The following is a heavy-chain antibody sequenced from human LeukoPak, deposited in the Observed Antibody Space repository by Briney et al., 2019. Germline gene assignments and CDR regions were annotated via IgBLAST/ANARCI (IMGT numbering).Heavy chain of an antibody. CDR2: IIPIFGTA. Sequence: ASVKVSCKVSGGSFSFSSFTISWVRQTPGQGLEWMGGIIPIFGTANYAQKFQGRVTITADESTSTAYMELSSLRSEDTAVYYCAIGNCSSTSCFHPFYYYYYYMDVWGKGTTVTVSS. V-gene: IGHV1-69*13. D-gene: IGHD2-2*01. CDR1: GGSFSFSSFT. J-gene: IGHJ6*03. CDR3: AIGNCSSTSCFHPFYYYYYYMDV.